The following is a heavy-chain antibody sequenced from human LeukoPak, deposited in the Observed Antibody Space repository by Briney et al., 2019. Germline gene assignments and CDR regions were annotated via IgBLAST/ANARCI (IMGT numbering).Heavy chain of an antibody. J-gene: IGHJ5*02. D-gene: IGHD4-23*01. V-gene: IGHV3-30*18. CDR2: TTHDGMYT. Sequence: PGRSLRLSCAASGFTFRTYGMHWVRQAPGKGLEWLSLTTHDGMYTNYADSVKGRFTISTDTSKNTVYLQMNSLRPEDTAVYYCTKGGGISANPLDPWGQGTLVIVSS. CDR1: GFTFRTYG. CDR3: TKGGGISANPLDP.